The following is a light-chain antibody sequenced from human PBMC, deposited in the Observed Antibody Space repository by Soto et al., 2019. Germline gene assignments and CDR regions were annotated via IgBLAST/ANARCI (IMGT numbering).Light chain of an antibody. Sequence: DIQMTQSPSSLSASVGDRVTITCQASQDISNYLNWYQQKPGKAPKLLIYDASNLETGVPSRFSGSGSGTDFTFTISSLQPEDIATYYCQQYDNPLYTFGQGTTLEIK. CDR2: DAS. CDR1: QDISNY. CDR3: QQYDNPLYT. V-gene: IGKV1-33*01. J-gene: IGKJ2*01.